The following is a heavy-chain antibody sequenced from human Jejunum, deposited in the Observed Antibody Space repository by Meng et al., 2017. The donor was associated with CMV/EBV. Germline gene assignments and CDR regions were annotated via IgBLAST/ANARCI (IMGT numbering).Heavy chain of an antibody. CDR2: INWNGGST. CDR3: ARDQRGGRQLWLRSQDY. Sequence: FDDYGMSWVRPAPGKGLEWVSGINWNGGSTGYADSVKGRFTISRDNAKNSLYLQMNSLRAEDTALYYCARDQRGGRQLWLRSQDYWGQGTLVTVSS. V-gene: IGHV3-20*03. D-gene: IGHD5-18*01. J-gene: IGHJ4*02. CDR1: FDDYG.